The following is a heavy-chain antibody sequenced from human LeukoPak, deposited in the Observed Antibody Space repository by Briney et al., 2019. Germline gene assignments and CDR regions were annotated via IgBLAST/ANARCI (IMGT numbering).Heavy chain of an antibody. CDR3: ARGIYYYDSSGYRH. J-gene: IGHJ4*02. V-gene: IGHV1-2*02. CDR2: INPNSGGT. CDR1: GYTFTGYY. D-gene: IGHD3-22*01. Sequence: ASVKVPCKASGYTFTGYYMHWVRQAPGQGLEWMGWINPNSGGTNYAQKFQGRVTMTRDTSISTAYMELSRLRSDDTAVYYCARGIYYYDSSGYRHWGQGTLVTVSS.